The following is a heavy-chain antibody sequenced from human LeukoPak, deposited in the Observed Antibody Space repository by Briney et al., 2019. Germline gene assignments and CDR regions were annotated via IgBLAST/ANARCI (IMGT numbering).Heavy chain of an antibody. CDR3: ARDSSSVPEY. Sequence: GGSLRLSCVASGFTFSGYWMHWVRQAPGMGLVWVSRLNSDGTTINYADSVKGRFTISRDNAKNTLYLQMNSLRAEDTAVYYCARDSSSVPEYWGQGTPVTVSS. J-gene: IGHJ4*02. CDR2: LNSDGTTI. CDR1: GFTFSGYW. V-gene: IGHV3-74*01. D-gene: IGHD2-2*01.